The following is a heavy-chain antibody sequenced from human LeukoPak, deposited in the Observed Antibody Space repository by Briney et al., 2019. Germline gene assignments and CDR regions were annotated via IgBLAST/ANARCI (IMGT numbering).Heavy chain of an antibody. CDR1: GFTFSSYS. D-gene: IGHD2-21*02. V-gene: IGHV3-21*01. CDR2: ISSSSSYI. CDR3: ARDPVVTAIDNWFDP. J-gene: IGHJ5*02. Sequence: RTGGSLRLSCAASGFTFSSYSRNWVRQAPGKGLEWVSSISSSSSYIYYADSVKGRFTISRDNAKNSLYLQMNSLRAEDTAVYYCARDPVVTAIDNWFDPWGQGTLVTVSS.